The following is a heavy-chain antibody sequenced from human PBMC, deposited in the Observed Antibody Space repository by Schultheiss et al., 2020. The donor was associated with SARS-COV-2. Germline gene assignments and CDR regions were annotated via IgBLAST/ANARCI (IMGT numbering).Heavy chain of an antibody. J-gene: IGHJ3*02. CDR3: ARELGITGAFDI. CDR2: ISGSGGST. CDR1: GFTFSSYA. Sequence: GGSLRLSCAASGFTFSSYAMSWVRQAPGKGLEWVSAISGSGGSTYYADSVKGRFTISRENAKNSLYLQMNSLRAGDTAVYYCARELGITGAFDIWGQGTMVTVSS. D-gene: IGHD3-16*01. V-gene: IGHV3-23*01.